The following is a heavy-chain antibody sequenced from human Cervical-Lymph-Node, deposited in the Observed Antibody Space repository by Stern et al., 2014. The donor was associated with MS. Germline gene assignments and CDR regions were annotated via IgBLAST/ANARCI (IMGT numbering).Heavy chain of an antibody. V-gene: IGHV1-24*01. CDR3: VRYGDYVDAFDM. CDR2: FDPDDAET. CDR1: GYSLTDLS. J-gene: IGHJ3*02. Sequence: QVQLVQSGAEVKKPGASVKVSCKVSGYSLTDLSMHWVRQPPGKGLEWMGGFDPDDAETIYAQQFQGRLTMTEDTSADTAYMGLSSLRSEDTAVYYCVRYGDYVDAFDMWGQGTMVTVSS. D-gene: IGHD4-17*01.